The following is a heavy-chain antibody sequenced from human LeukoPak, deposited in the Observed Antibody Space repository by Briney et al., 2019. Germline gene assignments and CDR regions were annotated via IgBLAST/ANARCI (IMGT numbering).Heavy chain of an antibody. D-gene: IGHD3-22*01. V-gene: IGHV4-30-4*01. CDR3: ARLQGGRSGYYPINQ. CDR2: IYYSGTT. CDR1: GGSISSGDYY. J-gene: IGHJ4*02. Sequence: SETLSLTCTVSGGSISSGDYYWSWIRQPPGKGLEWIGYIYYSGTTYYNPSLKSRVTISVDTSKNQFSLKLNSVTAADTAVYYCARLQGGRSGYYPINQWGQGTRLTVSS.